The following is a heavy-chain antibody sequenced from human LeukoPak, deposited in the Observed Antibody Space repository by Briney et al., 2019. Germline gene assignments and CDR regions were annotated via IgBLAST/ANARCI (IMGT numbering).Heavy chain of an antibody. D-gene: IGHD4-17*01. J-gene: IGHJ5*02. CDR1: GGTFNNSA. Sequence: SSVKASCKTSGGTFNNSAISWVRQAPGQGLEWLGGIMPLFGTAGYAQKFQGRVTITKDESTRTVYLELTSLTSDDTAVYYCARDVHGDYGSGWFDPWGQGTLVSVSS. V-gene: IGHV1-69*05. CDR3: ARDVHGDYGSGWFDP. CDR2: IMPLFGTA.